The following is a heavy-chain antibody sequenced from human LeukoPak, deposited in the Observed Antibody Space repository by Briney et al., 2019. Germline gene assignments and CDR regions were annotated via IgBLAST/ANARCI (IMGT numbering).Heavy chain of an antibody. CDR2: IRSKTEGGTT. V-gene: IGHV3-15*01. D-gene: IGHD6-25*01. CDR1: GFTFSNAW. Sequence: GGSLRLSCAASGFTFSNAWMSWVRQAPGKGLEWVGRIRSKTEGGTTDYAAPVKGRFTISRDDSKNTLYLQMNSLETEDTAVYFCTTYRAAADWGQGTLVTVSS. CDR3: TTYRAAAD. J-gene: IGHJ4*02.